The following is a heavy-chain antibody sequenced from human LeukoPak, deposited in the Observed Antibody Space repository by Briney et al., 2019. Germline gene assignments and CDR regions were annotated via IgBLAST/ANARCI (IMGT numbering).Heavy chain of an antibody. J-gene: IGHJ4*02. CDR2: IYSGGTT. CDR1: GFTVSNNF. CDR3: ARGHADSSGSWYGRFDY. Sequence: GGSLRLSCAASGFTVSNNFMSWVRQAPGKGLEWVSVIYSGGTTYYADSMKGRFTISRDNTKNTLYLQINSLRAEDTAVFYCARGHADSSGSWYGRFDYWGQGTLVTVSS. D-gene: IGHD6-13*01. V-gene: IGHV3-53*01.